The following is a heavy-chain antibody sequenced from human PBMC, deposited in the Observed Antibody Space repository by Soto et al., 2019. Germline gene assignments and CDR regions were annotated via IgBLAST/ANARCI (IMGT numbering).Heavy chain of an antibody. D-gene: IGHD3-10*01. Sequence: PGGSLRLSCAPSGFSVSSNYMTWARQAPGKGLECVSLSYSCGNTYYADSVKGRFTVARDNFQNTLYLQMVNLRTEDTAVYYCARGYGAGSYFSDYWGHGTQVTVSS. CDR3: ARGYGAGSYFSDY. V-gene: IGHV3-53*01. J-gene: IGHJ4*01. CDR1: GFSVSSNY. CDR2: SYSCGNT.